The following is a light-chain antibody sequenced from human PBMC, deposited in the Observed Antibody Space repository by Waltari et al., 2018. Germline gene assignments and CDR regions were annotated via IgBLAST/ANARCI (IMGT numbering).Light chain of an antibody. V-gene: IGKV3-20*01. CDR1: QSVSSSY. CDR2: GAS. CDR3: QQYGSTPGYT. J-gene: IGKJ2*01. Sequence: EIVLTQSPRTLSLSPTQRRTASCRASQSVSSSYLAWYQQKPGQRHRLLIYGASSRATGIPDIFSGSGSGTALTLTISILEPEDFAVYYCQQYGSTPGYTFGQGTKLEIK.